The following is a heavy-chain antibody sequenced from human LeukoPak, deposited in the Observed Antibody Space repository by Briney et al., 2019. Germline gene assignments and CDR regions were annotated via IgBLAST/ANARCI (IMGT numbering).Heavy chain of an antibody. J-gene: IGHJ4*02. CDR2: INPNSGGP. D-gene: IGHD6-13*01. CDR3: AREGTGYSSSWRSGASVDY. V-gene: IGHV1-2*06. CDR1: GYTFTGYY. Sequence: GASVKVSCKASGYTFTGYYMRWVRQAPGQGLEWMGRINPNSGGPNYAQKFQGRVTMTRDTSISTAYMELSRLRSDDTAVYYCAREGTGYSSSWRSGASVDYWGQGTLVTVSS.